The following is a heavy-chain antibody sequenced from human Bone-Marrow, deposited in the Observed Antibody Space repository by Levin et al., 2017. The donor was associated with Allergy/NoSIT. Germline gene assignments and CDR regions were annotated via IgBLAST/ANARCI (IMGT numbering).Heavy chain of an antibody. D-gene: IGHD3-22*01. V-gene: IGHV3-7*01. Sequence: PGGSLRLSCAASGFTSSSYWMSWVRQAPGKGLEWVANIKQDGSEKYYVDSVKVRFTISRDNAKNSLYLQMNSLRAEDTAVYYCAAGVPLGRYYYDPEDAFDSWGQGTMVTGSA. CDR3: AAGVPLGRYYYDPEDAFDS. J-gene: IGHJ3*02. CDR1: GFTSSSYW. CDR2: IKQDGSEK.